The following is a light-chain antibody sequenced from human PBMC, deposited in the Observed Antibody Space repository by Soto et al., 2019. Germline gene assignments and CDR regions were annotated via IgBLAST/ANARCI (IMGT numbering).Light chain of an antibody. V-gene: IGKV3-15*01. J-gene: IGKJ5*01. CDR3: QHYHKWPPIT. CDR2: GAS. Sequence: ELVMTQSPGTLSVSLGESATLSCRASQSVDGYLAWYQQKPGQAPRLLIYGASTRATGVTARFRGGGSGTEFTLTISSLQSEDSAVYYCQHYHKWPPITFGQGTRLEIK. CDR1: QSVDGY.